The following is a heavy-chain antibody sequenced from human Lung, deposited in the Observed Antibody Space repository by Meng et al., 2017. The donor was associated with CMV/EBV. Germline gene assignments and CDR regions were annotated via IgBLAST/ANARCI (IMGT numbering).Heavy chain of an antibody. Sequence: SXTLSLTCTVSGYSISSGYYWGWIRQPPGKGLEWIGNIYKSGRTFYSPSLKTRVTMSVDTSNNQFSLKLRSVTAADTAVYYCARFPFDYWGRGTLVTVSS. CDR3: ARFPFDY. V-gene: IGHV4-38-2*02. CDR1: GYSISSGYY. CDR2: IYKSGRT. J-gene: IGHJ4*02.